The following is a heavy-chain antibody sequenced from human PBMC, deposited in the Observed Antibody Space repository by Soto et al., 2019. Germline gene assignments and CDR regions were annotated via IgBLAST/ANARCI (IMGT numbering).Heavy chain of an antibody. CDR3: ARAGYYGSGPPALNWFDP. CDR2: ISSSSSYI. D-gene: IGHD3-10*01. Sequence: PGGSLRLSCAASGFTFSSYSMNWVRQAPGKGLEWVSSISSSSSYIYYADSVKGRFTISRDNAKNSLYLQMNSLRAEDTAVYYCARAGYYGSGPPALNWFDPWGQGTLVTVSS. CDR1: GFTFSSYS. V-gene: IGHV3-21*01. J-gene: IGHJ5*02.